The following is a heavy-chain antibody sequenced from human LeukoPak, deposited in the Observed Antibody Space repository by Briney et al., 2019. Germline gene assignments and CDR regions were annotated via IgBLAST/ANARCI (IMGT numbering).Heavy chain of an antibody. D-gene: IGHD3-10*01. Sequence: PSEPLSHTYTVSGGYISSYYWSWIRQPPAEGLEWIGYIYYSGSTNYNHYLKSRVTISVDTSKNQFSLKLSSVTAADTAVYYCAAGVPYGSGRLANYYYGMDVWGQGTTVTVSS. CDR1: GGYISSYY. J-gene: IGHJ6*02. CDR2: IYYSGST. V-gene: IGHV4-59*01. CDR3: AAGVPYGSGRLANYYYGMDV.